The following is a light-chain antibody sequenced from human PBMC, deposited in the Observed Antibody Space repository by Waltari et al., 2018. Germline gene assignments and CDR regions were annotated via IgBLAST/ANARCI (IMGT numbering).Light chain of an antibody. CDR3: QQTYSAPLS. Sequence: IQMTQSPSSLSASVGDRVTITFRASHSVGNYVIWYHHRPGQAPKVLIYAASTLQGGVPSRFSGSGSGTVFTLTINSLQPEDLSIYYCQQTYSAPLSFGGGTKVEMK. CDR2: AAS. V-gene: IGKV1-39*01. J-gene: IGKJ4*01. CDR1: HSVGNY.